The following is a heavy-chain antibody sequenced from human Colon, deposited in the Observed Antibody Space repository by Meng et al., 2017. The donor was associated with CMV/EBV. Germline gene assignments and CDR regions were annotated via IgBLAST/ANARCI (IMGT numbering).Heavy chain of an antibody. J-gene: IGHJ6*02. V-gene: IGHV3-20*04. CDR1: GFTFHDYG. CDR3: ARAISAARRNYFGMDV. Sequence: GESLKISCTASGFTFHDYGMNWVRRVPGKGLEWVSGINWNGESIGYAEFVKGRFTVSSDNAGKSLYLQMNSLTAEDTASYYCARAISAARRNYFGMDVWGQGTTVTVS. CDR2: INWNGESI. D-gene: IGHD2-2*01.